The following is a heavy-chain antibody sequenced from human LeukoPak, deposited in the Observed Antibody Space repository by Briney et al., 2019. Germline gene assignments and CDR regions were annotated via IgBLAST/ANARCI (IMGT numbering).Heavy chain of an antibody. CDR1: GFTLTSYW. J-gene: IGHJ5*02. CDR3: ARVGCGGGSCYSGSGPFDP. V-gene: IGHV3-7*01. D-gene: IGHD2-15*01. CDR2: INQDGSEK. Sequence: AGLRTPSCVVVGFTLTSYWTSWVRHAPGKGLEWVANINQDGSEKYYVDSGKGRFTICRDNAKNSLYLQINSLRAEDTAVYYCARVGCGGGSCYSGSGPFDPWGQGTLVTVSS.